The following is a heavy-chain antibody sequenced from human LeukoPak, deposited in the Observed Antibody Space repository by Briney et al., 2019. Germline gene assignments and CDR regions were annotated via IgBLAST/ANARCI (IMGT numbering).Heavy chain of an antibody. V-gene: IGHV4-59*01. D-gene: IGHD3-22*01. J-gene: IGHJ4*02. CDR2: IYYSGST. Sequence: LETLSLTCTVSGGSISSYYWSWIRQPPGKGLEWIGYIYYSGSTNYNPSLKSRVTISVDTSKNQFSLKLSSVTAADTAVYYCARDLGYYYVYWGQGTLVTVSS. CDR1: GGSISSYY. CDR3: ARDLGYYYVY.